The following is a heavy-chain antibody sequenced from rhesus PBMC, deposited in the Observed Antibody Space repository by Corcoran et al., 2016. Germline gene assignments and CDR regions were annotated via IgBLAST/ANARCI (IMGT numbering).Heavy chain of an antibody. CDR2: IYGSGSST. J-gene: IGHJ4*01. D-gene: IGHD2-21*01. CDR1: GGSISSSY. V-gene: IGHV4-169*02. Sequence: QLQLQESGPGLVKPSETLSVTCAVSGGSISSSYWSWIRQAPGKGLEWIGYIYGSGSSTHYNPSLKSRVTLSVDTSKNQLSLKLSSVTAADTAVYYCARDRCTGSGCYSNWGQGVLVTVSS. CDR3: ARDRCTGSGCYSN.